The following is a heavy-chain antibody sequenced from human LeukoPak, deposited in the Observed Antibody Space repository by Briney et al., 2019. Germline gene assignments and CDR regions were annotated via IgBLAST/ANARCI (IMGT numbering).Heavy chain of an antibody. CDR1: GFTFSSYA. D-gene: IGHD1-26*01. CDR3: AKGQHLTVGPTTLDY. CDR2: VSSSGGSI. V-gene: IGHV3-23*01. Sequence: GGSLRLSCAASGFTFSSYAMSWVRQAPGKGLEWVSAVSSSGGSIYYADSVKGRFTISRDSSKNTLYLQMNSLRAEDTAIYFCAKGQHLTVGPTTLDYWGQGTLVTVSS. J-gene: IGHJ4*02.